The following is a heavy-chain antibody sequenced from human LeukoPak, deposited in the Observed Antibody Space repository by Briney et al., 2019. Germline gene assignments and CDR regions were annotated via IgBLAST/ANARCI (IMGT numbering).Heavy chain of an antibody. D-gene: IGHD5-12*01. J-gene: IGHJ4*02. CDR3: ARGGYSGYDYVSDY. CDR1: GGTFSSYA. CDR2: IIPILGIA. Sequence: SVKVSCKASGGTFSSYAISWVRQAPGQGPEWMGRIIPILGIANYAQKFQGRVTITADKSTSTAYMELSSLRSEDTAVYYCARGGYSGYDYVSDYWGQGTLVTVSS. V-gene: IGHV1-69*04.